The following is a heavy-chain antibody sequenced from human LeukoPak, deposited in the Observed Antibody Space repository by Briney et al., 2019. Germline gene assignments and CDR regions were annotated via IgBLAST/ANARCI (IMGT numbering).Heavy chain of an antibody. CDR2: ISYTGST. J-gene: IGHJ4*02. CDR1: GGSISRYY. D-gene: IGHD5-24*01. CDR3: ARVREMATIDY. Sequence: SETLSLTCTVSGGSISRYYWSWIRQSPGKGLEWIGFISYTGSTEYYPSLKSRVTISVDTSKNQFSLNLSSVTAADTAVYYCARVREMATIDYWGQGTLVTVSS. V-gene: IGHV4-59*01.